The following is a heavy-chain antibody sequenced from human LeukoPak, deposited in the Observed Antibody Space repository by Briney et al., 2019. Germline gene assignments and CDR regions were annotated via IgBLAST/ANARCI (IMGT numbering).Heavy chain of an antibody. D-gene: IGHD3-22*01. V-gene: IGHV4-4*07. Sequence: SETLSLTCTVFGGSISNYYLSWLRQSAGKGLEWIGRIYTSGSTNYNPSLKSRVSMSVDTSKNQFSLRLRSVTAADTAVYYCARESGSYYDTSGHTFDSWGQGLLVTVSS. CDR1: GGSISNYY. CDR3: ARESGSYYDTSGHTFDS. J-gene: IGHJ4*02. CDR2: IYTSGST.